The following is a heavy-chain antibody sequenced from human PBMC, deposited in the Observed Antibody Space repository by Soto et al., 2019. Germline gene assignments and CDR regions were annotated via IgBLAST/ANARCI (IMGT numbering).Heavy chain of an antibody. J-gene: IGHJ4*02. CDR1: GFSFGNYA. CDR3: AKDSWGGAGSGWSHDY. D-gene: IGHD6-19*01. CDR2: ITGSGGRT. Sequence: EVQLLESGGGLVQPGGSLRLSCAGSGFSFGNYAMNWVRQAPGKGLEWVAAITGSGGRTYHAESVKGRLTISRDNSKNTLYLQMNSLRVEDTAVYYCAKDSWGGAGSGWSHDYWGQGILVTVSS. V-gene: IGHV3-23*01.